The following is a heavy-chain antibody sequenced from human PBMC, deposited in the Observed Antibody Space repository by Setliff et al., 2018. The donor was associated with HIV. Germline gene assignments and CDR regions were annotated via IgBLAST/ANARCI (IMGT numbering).Heavy chain of an antibody. Sequence: SETLSLTCTVSGGSISSSSYYWDWIRQPPGKGLEWIGRIYYSGSTYYNPSLKSRVAISVDTSKNQFSLKVNSVTAADTAVYYCARDGLYSFGYNWFDPWGQGTLVTVSS. J-gene: IGHJ5*02. D-gene: IGHD5-18*01. V-gene: IGHV4-39*07. CDR2: IYYSGST. CDR1: GGSISSSSYY. CDR3: ARDGLYSFGYNWFDP.